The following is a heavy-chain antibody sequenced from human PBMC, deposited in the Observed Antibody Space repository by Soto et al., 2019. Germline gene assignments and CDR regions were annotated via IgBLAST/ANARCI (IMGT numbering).Heavy chain of an antibody. CDR3: ARSHDSSGYFPG. CDR2: IYYSGGT. Sequence: QVQLQESGPGLVKPSETLSLTCTVSGGSISSYYWSWIRQPPGKGLEWIGYIYYSGGTNYNPSLKSQVTKSVDTSKNQFSLKLSSVTAADTAVYYCARSHDSSGYFPGWGQGTLVTVSS. V-gene: IGHV4-59*08. J-gene: IGHJ4*02. CDR1: GGSISSYY. D-gene: IGHD3-22*01.